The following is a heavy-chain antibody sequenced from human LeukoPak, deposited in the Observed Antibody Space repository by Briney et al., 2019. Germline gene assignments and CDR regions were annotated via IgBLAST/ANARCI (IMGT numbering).Heavy chain of an antibody. CDR2: ISSSSSYI. J-gene: IGHJ4*02. CDR3: ARVFGAIAAAGTGSPDY. D-gene: IGHD6-13*01. Sequence: GGSLRLSCAASGFIFSSYSMNWVRQAPGKGLEWVSSISSSSSYIYYADSVKGRFTISRDNAKNSLYLQMNSLRAEDTAVYYCARVFGAIAAAGTGSPDYWGQGTLVTVSS. V-gene: IGHV3-21*01. CDR1: GFIFSSYS.